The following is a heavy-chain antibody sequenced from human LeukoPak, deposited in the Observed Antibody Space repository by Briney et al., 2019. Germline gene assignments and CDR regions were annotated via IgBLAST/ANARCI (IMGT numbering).Heavy chain of an antibody. CDR3: ARHSGGRNSSGEYWYFDL. J-gene: IGHJ2*01. D-gene: IGHD3-22*01. CDR1: GGSTSSHF. V-gene: IGHV4-59*08. Sequence: SETLSLTCTVSGGSTSSHFWTWIRQPPGKGLEWIGYIYYSGSTNYNPSLKSRVTISVDTSKNQFSLKLSSVTAADTAVYYCARHSGGRNSSGEYWYFDLWGRGTLVTVSS. CDR2: IYYSGST.